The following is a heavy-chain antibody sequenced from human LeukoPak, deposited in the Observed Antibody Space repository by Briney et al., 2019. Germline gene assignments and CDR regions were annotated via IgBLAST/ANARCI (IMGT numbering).Heavy chain of an antibody. J-gene: IGHJ6*02. Sequence: SETLSLTCTVSGGSISSYYWSWIRQPPGKGLEWIGYIYYSGSTNYNPSLKSRVTISVDTSKNQFSLKLSSVTAADTAVYYCARRLGGSNLYYYYGMDVWGQGTTVTVSS. CDR2: IYYSGST. CDR3: ARRLGGSNLYYYYGMDV. CDR1: GGSISSYY. V-gene: IGHV4-59*01. D-gene: IGHD2-15*01.